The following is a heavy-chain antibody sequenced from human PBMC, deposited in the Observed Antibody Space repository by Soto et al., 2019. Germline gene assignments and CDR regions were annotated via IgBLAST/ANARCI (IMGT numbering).Heavy chain of an antibody. Sequence: GGSLRLSCSASGFTFSSYAMHWVRQAPGKGLEWVAVISYDGSNKYYADSVKGRFTISRDNSKNTLYLQMNSLRAEDTAVYYCARAADAPYSSSSVAHDAFDIWGQGTMVTVSS. CDR2: ISYDGSNK. CDR1: GFTFSSYA. J-gene: IGHJ3*02. CDR3: ARAADAPYSSSSVAHDAFDI. D-gene: IGHD6-6*01. V-gene: IGHV3-30-3*01.